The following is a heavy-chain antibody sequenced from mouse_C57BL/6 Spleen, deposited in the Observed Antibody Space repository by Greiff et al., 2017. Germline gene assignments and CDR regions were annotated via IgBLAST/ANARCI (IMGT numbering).Heavy chain of an antibody. V-gene: IGHV2-2*01. CDR3: ARGGLTYAMDY. J-gene: IGHJ4*01. Sequence: QVQLQQSGPGLVQPSQSLSITCTVSGFSLTSYGVHWVRQSPGKGLEWLGVIWSGGSTDYNAAFISRLSISKDNSKSQVFFKMNSLQADDTAIYYCARGGLTYAMDYWGQGTSVTVSS. D-gene: IGHD3-1*01. CDR1: GFSLTSYG. CDR2: IWSGGST.